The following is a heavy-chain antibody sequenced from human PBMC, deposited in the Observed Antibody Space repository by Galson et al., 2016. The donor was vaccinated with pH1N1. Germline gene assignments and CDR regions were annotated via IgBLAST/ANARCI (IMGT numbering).Heavy chain of an antibody. V-gene: IGHV4-61*02. J-gene: IGHJ4*02. Sequence: TLSLTCTVSGGSFSSSIYYWNWIRQPAGKGLEWIGRMYTSGTTTYNPSLESRVSISVDTSKNQFSLRLSSVTAADTAVYFCARDRVALTGIFDYWGQGALVTVSS. D-gene: IGHD3-10*01. CDR1: GGSFSSSIYY. CDR3: ARDRVALTGIFDY. CDR2: MYTSGTT.